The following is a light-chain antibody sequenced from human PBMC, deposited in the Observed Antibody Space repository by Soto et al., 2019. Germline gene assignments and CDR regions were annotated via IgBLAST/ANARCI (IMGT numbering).Light chain of an antibody. V-gene: IGLV8-61*01. CDR2: STN. CDR3: VLYMGSGIWV. J-gene: IGLJ3*02. CDR1: SGSVSSSYY. Sequence: QTVVTQEPSLSVSPGGTVTLTCGLRSGSVSSSYYPSWYQQTPGQAPRTLIYSTNTRSSGVPDRFSGSILGNKAALTITGAQADDECDYYCVLYMGSGIWVFGGGTKLTVL.